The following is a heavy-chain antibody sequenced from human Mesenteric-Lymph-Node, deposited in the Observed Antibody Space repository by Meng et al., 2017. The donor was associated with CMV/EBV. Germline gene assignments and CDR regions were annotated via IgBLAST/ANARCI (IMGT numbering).Heavy chain of an antibody. D-gene: IGHD6-13*01. CDR3: ARGEGRTAPGTSGYFQY. CDR1: GFTFSSYE. CDR2: ISGSGDTT. V-gene: IGHV3-48*03. J-gene: IGHJ1*01. Sequence: GESLKISCAASGFTFSSYEMNWVRQAPGRGLEWVSYISGSGDTTYYPDSVKGRFTISRDNAKNSLYLQMNSLRGEDTAVYYCARGEGRTAPGTSGYFQYWGQGTLVTVSS.